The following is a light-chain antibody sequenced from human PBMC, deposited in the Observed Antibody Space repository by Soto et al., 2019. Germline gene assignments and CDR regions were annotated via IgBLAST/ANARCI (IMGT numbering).Light chain of an antibody. CDR3: QQYHNWPPYT. CDR1: QSISRN. J-gene: IGKJ2*01. V-gene: IGKV3-15*01. CDR2: DVS. Sequence: EVVMTQSPGTLSVSPGERATLSCRASQSISRNLAWYQQKPGRAPRLLIYDVSTRATGVPARFSGSGSETELTLTISSLQSEDFAVYYCQQYHNWPPYTFGQGTKLEIK.